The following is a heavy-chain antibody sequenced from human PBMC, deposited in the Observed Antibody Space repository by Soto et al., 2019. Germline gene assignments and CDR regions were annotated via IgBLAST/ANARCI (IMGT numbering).Heavy chain of an antibody. CDR2: LNRDGYK. Sequence: EVQLVESGGGLVQPGGSLRLSCVASGFTVSSKYMSWVRQAPGEGLEWVSLLNRDGYKYYAESVKGRFTSSRDDSKNTLNLQMNSLRAEDTAGYYCTRDYVYCSGSSCYGVPMDLWGKRTTFTVSS. D-gene: IGHD2-15*01. CDR3: TRDYVYCSGSSCYGVPMDL. J-gene: IGHJ6*03. CDR1: GFTVSSKY. V-gene: IGHV3-66*01.